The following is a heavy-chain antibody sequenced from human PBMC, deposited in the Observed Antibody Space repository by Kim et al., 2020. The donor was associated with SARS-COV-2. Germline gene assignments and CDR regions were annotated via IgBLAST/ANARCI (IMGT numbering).Heavy chain of an antibody. CDR2: IYPGDSDT. CDR3: ARFGYYYDSSGYYPDY. Sequence: GESLKISCKGSGYSFTSYWIGWVRQMPGKGLEWMGIIYPGDSDTRYSPSFQGQVTISADKSISTAYLQWSSLKASDTAMYYCARFGYYYDSSGYYPDYWGQGTLVTVSS. D-gene: IGHD3-22*01. CDR1: GYSFTSYW. V-gene: IGHV5-51*01. J-gene: IGHJ4*02.